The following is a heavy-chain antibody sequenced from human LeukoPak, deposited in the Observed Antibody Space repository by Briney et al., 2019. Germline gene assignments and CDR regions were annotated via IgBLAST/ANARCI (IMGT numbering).Heavy chain of an antibody. CDR1: GYSISSGYY. Sequence: SETLSLTCAVSGYSISSGYYWGWIRQPPGKGLEWIGSIYHSGSTHYNPSLKSRVTISVDTSKNQFSLKLSSVTAADTAVYYCARFYRGGSYSDYWGQGTLVTVSS. V-gene: IGHV4-38-2*01. CDR3: ARFYRGGSYSDY. D-gene: IGHD2-21*01. CDR2: IYHSGST. J-gene: IGHJ4*02.